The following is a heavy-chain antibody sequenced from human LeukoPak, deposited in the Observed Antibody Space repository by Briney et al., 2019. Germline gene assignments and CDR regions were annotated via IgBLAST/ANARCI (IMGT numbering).Heavy chain of an antibody. J-gene: IGHJ3*02. Sequence: SVTVSFTASGFTFTSSAVQWVRQARGQRLEWIGWIVVGSGNTNYAQKFQERVTMTRDTSTSTVYMELSSLRSEDTAVYYCARSQRMDGFDIWGQGTMVTVSS. V-gene: IGHV1-58*01. CDR3: ARSQRMDGFDI. CDR2: IVVGSGNT. CDR1: GFTFTSSA.